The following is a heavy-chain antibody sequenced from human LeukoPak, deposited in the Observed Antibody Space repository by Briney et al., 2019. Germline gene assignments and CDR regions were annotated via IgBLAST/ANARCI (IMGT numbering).Heavy chain of an antibody. V-gene: IGHV4-38-2*01. D-gene: IGHD6-6*01. Sequence: PSETLSLTCVLFTHSISSGYYWCWIRQPPGKGLEWIGNIYHSGSTYYNPSLKSRVTISVDTSKNQFSLKLNSVTAADTAVYYCARYGYSSSAGDYWGQGTLVTVSS. J-gene: IGHJ4*02. CDR3: ARYGYSSSAGDY. CDR1: THSISSGYY. CDR2: IYHSGST.